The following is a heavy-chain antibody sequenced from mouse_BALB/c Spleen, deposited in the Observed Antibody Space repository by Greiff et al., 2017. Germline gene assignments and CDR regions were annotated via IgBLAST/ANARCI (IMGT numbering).Heavy chain of an antibody. V-gene: IGHV14-3*02. Sequence: EVKLMESGAELVKPGASVKLSCTASGFNIKDTYMHWVKQRPEQGLEWIGRIDPANGNTKYDPKFQGKATITADTSSNTAYLQLSSLTSEDTAVYYCARERQIYDGYPFDYWGQGTTLTVSS. J-gene: IGHJ2*01. CDR1: GFNIKDTY. CDR2: IDPANGNT. CDR3: ARERQIYDGYPFDY. D-gene: IGHD2-3*01.